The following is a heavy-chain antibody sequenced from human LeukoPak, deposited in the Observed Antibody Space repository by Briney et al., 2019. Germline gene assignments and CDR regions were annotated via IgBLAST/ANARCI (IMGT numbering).Heavy chain of an antibody. J-gene: IGHJ4*02. CDR3: SRDLGGSYNDY. CDR1: GFTFSNFA. CDR2: ISGGGSAT. Sequence: PGGSLRLSCAASGFTFSNFAMNWVRQAPGKGLEWVSAISGGGSATFYAASVKGRFTISRDNSKNTVFPQMSSLRIEDTAVYYCSRDLGGSYNDYWGQGTMVTVSS. D-gene: IGHD1-26*01. V-gene: IGHV3-23*01.